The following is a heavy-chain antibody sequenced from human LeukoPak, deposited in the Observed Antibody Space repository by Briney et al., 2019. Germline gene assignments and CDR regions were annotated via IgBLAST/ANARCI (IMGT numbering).Heavy chain of an antibody. V-gene: IGHV3-23*01. J-gene: IGHJ1*01. CDR3: AIMHGYYDGSGYWVQ. D-gene: IGHD3-22*01. CDR2: ITPNADRT. CDR1: GFTFGSYG. Sequence: GGSLRLSCAASGFTFGSYGMSWVRQAPGEGLEWVSFITPNADRTSYADSVEGRFTISRDNPRNTLYMQMNSLRDEDTALYYCAIMHGYYDGSGYWVQWGQGTLVTVSS.